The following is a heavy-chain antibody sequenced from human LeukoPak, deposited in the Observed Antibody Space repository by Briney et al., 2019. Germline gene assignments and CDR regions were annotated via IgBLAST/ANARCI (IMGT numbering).Heavy chain of an antibody. D-gene: IGHD3-3*01. CDR1: GGSISSTGYY. J-gene: IGHJ4*02. V-gene: IGHV4-39*01. CDR3: ARRSHPSDFWSGLLDY. CDR2: IYYSGST. Sequence: SETLSLTCTVPGGSISSTGYYWGWIRQPPGKGLEWIGSIYYSGSTYYNPSLKSRVTISVDTSKNQFSLKLRSVTAADTAVYYCARRSHPSDFWSGLLDYWGQGTLVTVSS.